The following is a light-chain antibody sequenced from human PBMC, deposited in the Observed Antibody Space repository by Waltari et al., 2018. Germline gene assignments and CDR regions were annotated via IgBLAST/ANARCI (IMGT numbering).Light chain of an antibody. V-gene: IGLV2-14*03. Sequence: QSALTQPASVSGSPGQSITISCPGTLSDVGGYNYVSWYQQHPARAPKLMIYDVSNRPSGVSNRFSGSKSGNTASLTISGLQAEDEADYYCSSYTTSSTVVFGGGTKLTVL. CDR3: SSYTTSSTVV. CDR1: LSDVGGYNY. CDR2: DVS. J-gene: IGLJ2*01.